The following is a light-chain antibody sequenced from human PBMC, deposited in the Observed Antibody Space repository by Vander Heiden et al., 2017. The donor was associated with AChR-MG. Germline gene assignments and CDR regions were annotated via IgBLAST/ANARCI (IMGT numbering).Light chain of an antibody. CDR3: QQYDNLPLT. CDR2: DVF. Sequence: DIQMTQSPSSLSASVGDRVTITCQASQDISVYLNWYQQKPGKAPKLLIYDVFNLQTGVPSRFSGSGAGTDFTFTISSLQPEDIATYYCQQYDNLPLTFGGGTKVEVK. J-gene: IGKJ4*01. CDR1: QDISVY. V-gene: IGKV1-33*01.